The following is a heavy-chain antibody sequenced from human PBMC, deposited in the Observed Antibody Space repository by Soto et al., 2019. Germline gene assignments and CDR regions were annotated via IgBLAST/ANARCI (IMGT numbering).Heavy chain of an antibody. J-gene: IGHJ4*02. V-gene: IGHV3-7*01. CDR3: ARDHIVGANNFDY. CDR1: GFTFSSYW. CDR2: IKQDGSEK. D-gene: IGHD1-26*01. Sequence: GGSLRLSCAASGFTFSSYWMSWVRQAPGKGLEWVANIKQDGSEKYYVDSLKGRFTISRDNAKNSLYLQMNSLRAEDTAVYYCARDHIVGANNFDYWGQGTLVTVSS.